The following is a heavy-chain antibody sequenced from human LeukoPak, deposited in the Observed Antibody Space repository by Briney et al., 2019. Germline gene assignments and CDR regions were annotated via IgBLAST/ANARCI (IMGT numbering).Heavy chain of an antibody. D-gene: IGHD3-10*01. CDR2: IYYSGST. J-gene: IGHJ5*02. CDR3: ARHSNYGSGSYYRYWFDP. V-gene: IGHV4-31*03. CDR1: GGSISSGGYY. Sequence: SQTLSLTCTVSGGSISSGGYYWSWIRQHPGKGLEWIGYIYYSGSTYYNPSLKSRVTISVDTSKNQFSLKLSSVTAADTAVYYCARHSNYGSGSYYRYWFDPWGQGTLVTVSS.